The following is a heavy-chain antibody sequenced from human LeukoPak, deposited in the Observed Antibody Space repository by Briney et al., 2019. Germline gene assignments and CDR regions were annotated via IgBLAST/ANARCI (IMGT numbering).Heavy chain of an antibody. Sequence: QTGGSLRLSCAASGFTFSLYGIHWVRQAPRKGLGWVAFIQNDGSNKYYADSVKGRFTISRDNSKNTLYLQMNSLRPDDTAMYYCAKDRIVLVTATFDYWGQGTLVTVSS. CDR2: IQNDGSNK. V-gene: IGHV3-30*02. J-gene: IGHJ4*02. CDR1: GFTFSLYG. D-gene: IGHD2-21*02. CDR3: AKDRIVLVTATFDY.